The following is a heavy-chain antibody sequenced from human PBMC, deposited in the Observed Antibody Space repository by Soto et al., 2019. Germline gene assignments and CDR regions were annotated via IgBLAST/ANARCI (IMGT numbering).Heavy chain of an antibody. CDR3: ANLGRGYCSSTSCSRYPFDY. V-gene: IGHV3-23*01. CDR2: ISGSGGST. CDR1: GFTFSSYA. D-gene: IGHD2-2*01. Sequence: GGSLRLSCAASGFTFSSYAMSWVRQAPGKGLEWVSAISGSGGSTYYADSVKGRFTISRDTSKNTRYLQMNSLRAEETAVYYCANLGRGYCSSTSCSRYPFDYWGQGTLVTVSS. J-gene: IGHJ4*02.